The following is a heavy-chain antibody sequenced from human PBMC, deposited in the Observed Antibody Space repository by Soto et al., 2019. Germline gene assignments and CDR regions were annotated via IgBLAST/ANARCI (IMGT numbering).Heavy chain of an antibody. V-gene: IGHV4-30-4*01. J-gene: IGHJ5*02. CDR1: GDSISSNNNY. CDR3: ARGRGYSYGLDP. Sequence: TSETLSLTCTVSGDSISSNNNYWSWIRQPPGEGLEWIGFISYSGTTSYSPSLKSRVAISLDTSKKQFSLSLSSVTAADTAVYYCARGRGYSYGLDPWGQGTLVTVS. CDR2: ISYSGTT. D-gene: IGHD5-18*01.